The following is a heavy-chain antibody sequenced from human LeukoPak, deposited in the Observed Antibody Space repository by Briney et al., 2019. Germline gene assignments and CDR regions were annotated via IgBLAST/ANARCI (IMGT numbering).Heavy chain of an antibody. CDR1: GYTFTGYY. CDR3: ACGSPTSYNYYYYYMDV. CDR2: INPNSGGT. J-gene: IGHJ6*03. V-gene: IGHV1-2*02. D-gene: IGHD2-21*01. Sequence: ASVKVSCKASGYTFTGYYMHWVRQAPGQGLEWMGWINPNSGGTNYAQKLQGRVTMTRDTSISTAYMELSRLRSDDTAVYYCACGSPTSYNYYYYYMDVWGKGTTVTVSS.